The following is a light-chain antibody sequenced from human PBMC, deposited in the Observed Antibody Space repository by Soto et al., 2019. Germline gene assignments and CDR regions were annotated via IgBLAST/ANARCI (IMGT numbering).Light chain of an antibody. V-gene: IGKV3-20*01. CDR3: QQYGTSPLT. Sequence: EVVLTQSPGTLSLSPGERATLSCRASQSVGSSYLAWYQQKPGQAPRLLIYGASTRATGIPARFSGSGSGTEFTLTISRVEPEDFAVYFCQQYGTSPLTFGGGTKVDIK. J-gene: IGKJ4*01. CDR2: GAS. CDR1: QSVGSSY.